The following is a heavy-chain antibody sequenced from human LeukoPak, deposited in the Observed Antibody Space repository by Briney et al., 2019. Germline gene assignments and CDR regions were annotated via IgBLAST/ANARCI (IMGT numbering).Heavy chain of an antibody. Sequence: PGRSLRLSCAASGFIFSSYAMHWARRAPGKGLEWVAVISYDGSNKYYADSVKGRFTTSRDNSKNTLYLQMNSLRAEDTAVYYCARDRYSGSYFPSGPFDYWGQGTLVTVSS. CDR2: ISYDGSNK. CDR3: ARDRYSGSYFPSGPFDY. J-gene: IGHJ4*02. CDR1: GFIFSSYA. V-gene: IGHV3-30*04. D-gene: IGHD1-26*01.